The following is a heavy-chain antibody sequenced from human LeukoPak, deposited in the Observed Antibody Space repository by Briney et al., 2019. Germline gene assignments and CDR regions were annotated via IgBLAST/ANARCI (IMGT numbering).Heavy chain of an antibody. CDR2: INPNSGGT. D-gene: IGHD3-22*01. V-gene: IGHV1-2*02. J-gene: IGHJ4*02. Sequence: ASVKVSCKASGYTFTGYYMHWVRRAPGQGLEWMGWINPNSGGTNYAQKFQGRVTMTRDTSISTAYMELSRLRSDDTAVYYCARDRSQTSMIVVVRNDYWGQGTLVTVSS. CDR3: ARDRSQTSMIVVVRNDY. CDR1: GYTFTGYY.